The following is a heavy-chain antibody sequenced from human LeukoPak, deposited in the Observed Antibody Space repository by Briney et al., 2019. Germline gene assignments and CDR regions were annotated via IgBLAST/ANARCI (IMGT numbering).Heavy chain of an antibody. J-gene: IGHJ4*02. CDR1: SYTFSIYA. CDR3: AKICGSCQYPYSDFDY. D-gene: IGHD2-15*01. V-gene: IGHV3-23*01. Sequence: GGPVRLSCRARSYTFSIYAKRGLRRSRGKAVVGVSIISGRGGNTYCADSVNGRITISRDNSSNTVYLQMNSLRAEDTAVYYCAKICGSCQYPYSDFDYWGQGTLVTVSS. CDR2: ISGRGGNT.